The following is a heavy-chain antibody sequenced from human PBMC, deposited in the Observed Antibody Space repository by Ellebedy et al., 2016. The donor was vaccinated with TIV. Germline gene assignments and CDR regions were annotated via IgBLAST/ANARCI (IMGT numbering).Heavy chain of an antibody. D-gene: IGHD6-19*01. Sequence: AASVKVSCKASGGTFSSYAISWVRQAPGQGLEWMGRIIPILGIANYAQKFQGRVTMTRDTSTSTVYMELSSLRSEDTAVYYCARARSSGWLHTPDYWGQGILVTVSS. CDR1: GGTFSSYA. V-gene: IGHV1-69*04. J-gene: IGHJ4*02. CDR2: IIPILGIA. CDR3: ARARSSGWLHTPDY.